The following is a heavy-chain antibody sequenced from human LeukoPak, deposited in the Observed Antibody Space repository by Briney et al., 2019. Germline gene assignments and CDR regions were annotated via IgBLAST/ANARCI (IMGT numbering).Heavy chain of an antibody. CDR1: GFTFSSYG. J-gene: IGHJ4*02. D-gene: IGHD6-19*01. CDR2: MSNDGDDK. CDR3: GNAAGTWLAHPDH. V-gene: IGHV3-30*18. Sequence: PGRSLRLSCAASGFTFSSYGMHWVRQAPGKGLEWVAIMSNDGDDKNYSDSVKGRFTISRDNSKNTLYLQMNSLRGEDTAVYYCGNAAGTWLAHPDHWGQGTLVIVSS.